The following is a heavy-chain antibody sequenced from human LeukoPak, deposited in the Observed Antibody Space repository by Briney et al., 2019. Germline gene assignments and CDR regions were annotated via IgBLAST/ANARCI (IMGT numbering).Heavy chain of an antibody. CDR3: ASSSSWYYYYMDV. D-gene: IGHD6-13*01. CDR2: INSDGSST. J-gene: IGHJ6*03. CDR1: GFTFSNFG. V-gene: IGHV3-74*01. Sequence: GGSLRLSCAASGFTFSNFGIHWVRQAPGKGLVWVSRINSDGSSTSYADSVKGRFTISRDNAKNTLYLQMNSLRAEDTAVYYCASSSSWYYYYMDVWGKGTTVTVSS.